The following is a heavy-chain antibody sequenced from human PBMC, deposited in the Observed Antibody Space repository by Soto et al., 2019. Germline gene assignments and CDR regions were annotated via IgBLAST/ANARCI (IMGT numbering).Heavy chain of an antibody. Sequence: SETLSLTCAVYGGSFSGYYWSWIRQPPGKGLEWIGEINHSGSTNYNPSLKSRVTISVDTSKNQFSLKLTSVTAADTAVYYCARVRETQLLGWFDPGAQGTVVTVSS. J-gene: IGHJ5*02. D-gene: IGHD2-2*01. CDR3: ARVRETQLLGWFDP. CDR2: INHSGST. V-gene: IGHV4-34*09. CDR1: GGSFSGYY.